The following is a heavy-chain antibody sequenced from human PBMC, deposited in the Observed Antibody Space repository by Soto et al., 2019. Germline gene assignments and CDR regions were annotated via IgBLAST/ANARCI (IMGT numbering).Heavy chain of an antibody. CDR3: ARAGNWFDP. CDR1: GFTVNHYG. CDR2: ISAYNGNT. J-gene: IGHJ5*02. Sequence: ASVKVSCEGSGFTVNHYGIRWLRQAPGQGLEWMGWISAYNGNTNYAQKLQGRVTMSTDTSTGTAYMELRSLRSDDTAVYYCARAGNWFDPWGQGTLVTVSS. V-gene: IGHV1-18*01.